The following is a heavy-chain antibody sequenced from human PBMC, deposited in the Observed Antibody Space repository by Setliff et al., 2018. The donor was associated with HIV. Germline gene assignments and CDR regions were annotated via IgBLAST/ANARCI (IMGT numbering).Heavy chain of an antibody. CDR3: AKHFLLWSNAFHIWNYEIHYYMDV. CDR2: IYTDDSNT. V-gene: IGHV3-23*03. D-gene: IGHD1-7*01. Sequence: GGSLRLSCAASGFTFSSFAMTWVRQAPGKGLEWVSIIYTDDSNTYYAESVKGRFTISRDNSKNTLYLQMNSLRAEDTAVYYCAKHFLLWSNAFHIWNYEIHYYMDVWGKGTTVTVSS. CDR1: GFTFSSFA. J-gene: IGHJ6*03.